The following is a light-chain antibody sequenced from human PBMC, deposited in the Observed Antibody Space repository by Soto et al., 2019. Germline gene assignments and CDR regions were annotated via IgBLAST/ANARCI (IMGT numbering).Light chain of an antibody. CDR3: AAWDDSLNGFYV. CDR1: SSNIGSNT. J-gene: IGLJ1*01. CDR2: SNY. Sequence: QPVLTQPPSASGTPGQRVTISCSGSSSNIGSNTVNWYQQLPGTAPKLLIFSNYQRPSGVPDRFSGSKSGTSASLAISGLQSEDEADYYCAAWDDSLNGFYVFGTGTKVTVL. V-gene: IGLV1-44*01.